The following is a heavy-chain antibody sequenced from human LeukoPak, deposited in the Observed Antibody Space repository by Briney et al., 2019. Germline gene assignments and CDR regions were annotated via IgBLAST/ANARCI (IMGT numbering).Heavy chain of an antibody. D-gene: IGHD6-19*01. CDR2: INPSGGST. V-gene: IGHV1-46*01. CDR1: GYTFTNYY. J-gene: IGHJ4*02. Sequence: ASVKVSCKASGYTFTNYYMHWVRQAPGQGLEWMGIINPSGGSTSYAQKLQGRVSRVTMTRDTSTSTVYMELSSLKSEDTAVYYCARGVSSGPLGYWGQGTLVTVSS. CDR3: ARGVSSGPLGY.